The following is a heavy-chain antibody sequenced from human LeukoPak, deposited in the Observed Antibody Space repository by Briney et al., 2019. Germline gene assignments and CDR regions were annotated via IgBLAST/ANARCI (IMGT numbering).Heavy chain of an antibody. CDR3: ARVGDSYDSSGYGGNY. Sequence: SETLSLTCTVSGGSISGYYWSWIRQLPGKGLEWIGYIYYSGGTNYNPSLKSRVTISVDTSKKQFSLKLSSVTAAETAVYYCARVGDSYDSSGYGGNYWGPGTLVTVSS. J-gene: IGHJ4*02. D-gene: IGHD3-22*01. CDR1: GGSISGYY. CDR2: IYYSGGT. V-gene: IGHV4-59*01.